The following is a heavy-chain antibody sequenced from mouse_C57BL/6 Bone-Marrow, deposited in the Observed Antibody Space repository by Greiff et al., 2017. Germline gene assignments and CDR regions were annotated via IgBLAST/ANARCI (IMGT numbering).Heavy chain of an antibody. CDR1: GYAFTNYL. Sequence: QVQLKQSGAELVRPGTSVKVSCKASGYAFTNYLIEWVKQRPGQGLEWIGVINPGSGGTNYNEKFKGKATLTADKSSSTAYMQLSRLTSEDSAVYFCARGYYGSQFDYWGQGTMLTVSA. J-gene: IGHJ2*01. D-gene: IGHD1-1*01. CDR2: INPGSGGT. V-gene: IGHV1-54*01. CDR3: ARGYYGSQFDY.